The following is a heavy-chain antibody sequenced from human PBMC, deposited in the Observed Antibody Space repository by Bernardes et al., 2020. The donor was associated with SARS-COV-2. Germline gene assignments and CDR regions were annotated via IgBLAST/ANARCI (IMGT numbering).Heavy chain of an antibody. CDR3: ASQPTLHCRGGTCFLDS. CDR1: GGSISSGGYA. V-gene: IGHV4-30-2*01. Sequence: SETLSLTCAVSGGSISSGGYAWTWIRQPPGKGLEWIGYIYPSGSAHYNPSLKSRLTLSVDQFKNQFSLSLSSVTAADTAVYFCASQPTLHCRGGTCFLDSWG. J-gene: IGHJ5*01. D-gene: IGHD2-15*01. CDR2: IYPSGSA.